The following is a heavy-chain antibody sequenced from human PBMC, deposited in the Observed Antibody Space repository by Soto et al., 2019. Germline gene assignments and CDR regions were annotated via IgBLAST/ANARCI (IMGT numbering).Heavy chain of an antibody. CDR2: IIPIFSTA. J-gene: IGHJ3*02. D-gene: IGHD3-22*01. Sequence: SVKVSCKASGGTFSSYAISWVRQAPGQGLEWMGGIIPIFSTANYAQKFQGRVTITADESTSTAYMELSSLRSEETAVYYCARTYYYDSSGYPGAFDIWGQGTMVTVSS. CDR3: ARTYYYDSSGYPGAFDI. CDR1: GGTFSSYA. V-gene: IGHV1-69*13.